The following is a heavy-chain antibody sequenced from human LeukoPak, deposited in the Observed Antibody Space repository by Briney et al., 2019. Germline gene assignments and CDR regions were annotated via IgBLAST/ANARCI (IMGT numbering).Heavy chain of an antibody. CDR2: IVRSGDTT. V-gene: IGHV3-23*01. CDR3: AKDAVAPGSSGDFFDY. D-gene: IGHD3-10*01. J-gene: IGHJ4*02. Sequence: QIGGSLRLSCAASGFAFSSFAMTWVRQAPGKGLEWVSTIVRSGDTTYYTDSVKGRFTVSRDNSKNSLYLQMNSPRAEDTAVYYCAKDAVAPGSSGDFFDYWGLGTLVTVSS. CDR1: GFAFSSFA.